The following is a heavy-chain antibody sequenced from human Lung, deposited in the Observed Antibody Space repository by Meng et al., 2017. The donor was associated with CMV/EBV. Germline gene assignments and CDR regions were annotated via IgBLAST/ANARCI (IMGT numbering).Heavy chain of an antibody. V-gene: IGHV3-7*04. CDR3: ARGGRTRLRYFDWLFLFDY. D-gene: IGHD3-9*01. Sequence: GGSLRLXXAASGFTFSSYWMSWVRQAPGKGLEWVANIKQDGSEKYYVDSVKGRFTISRDNAKNSLYLQMNSLRAEDTAVYYCARGGRTRLRYFDWLFLFDYWGQGTXVTVSS. CDR2: IKQDGSEK. CDR1: GFTFSSYW. J-gene: IGHJ4*02.